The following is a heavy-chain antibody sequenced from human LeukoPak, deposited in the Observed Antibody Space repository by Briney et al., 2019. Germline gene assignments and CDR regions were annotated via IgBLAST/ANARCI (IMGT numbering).Heavy chain of an antibody. Sequence: GRSLRLSCAAPVFTFTTYEMNWVRQAPGKGPAWVSYLSSSGSTIYYADSVKGRLTISRDNARKSLYLQMNSLRAEDTAVYYCARDLRASIAARPAYWGQGTLVTVSS. CDR1: VFTFTTYE. D-gene: IGHD6-6*01. J-gene: IGHJ4*02. CDR3: ARDLRASIAARPAY. CDR2: LSSSGSTI. V-gene: IGHV3-48*03.